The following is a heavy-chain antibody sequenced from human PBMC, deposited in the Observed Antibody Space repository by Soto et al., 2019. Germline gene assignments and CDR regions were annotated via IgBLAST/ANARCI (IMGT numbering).Heavy chain of an antibody. D-gene: IGHD3-16*01. CDR2: KYYSGAT. J-gene: IGHJ4*02. CDR3: ARHAAYDSVWGKSDGSDY. V-gene: IGHV4-39*01. Sequence: SETLSLTCTVPGSSIISNIYYWDWTRQPPGKGLEWIGSKYYSGATYHNPAPQSQVTISVDTSKIQFSLHLSSVTAADTAFYYCARHAAYDSVWGKSDGSDYWGQGTLVTVS. CDR1: GSSIISNIYY.